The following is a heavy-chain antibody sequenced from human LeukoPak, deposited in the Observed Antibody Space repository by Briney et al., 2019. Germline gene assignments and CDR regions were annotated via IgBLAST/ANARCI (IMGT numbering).Heavy chain of an antibody. V-gene: IGHV4-34*01. CDR1: GGSFSGYY. CDR3: ARGADTYYYDSSGSVDY. Sequence: PSETLSLTCAVYGGSFSGYYWSWIRQPPGKGLEWIGEINHSGSTNYNPSLKSRVTISVDTSKNQFSLKLSSVTAADTAVYYCARGADTYYYDSSGSVDYWGQGTLVTVSS. J-gene: IGHJ4*02. CDR2: INHSGST. D-gene: IGHD3-22*01.